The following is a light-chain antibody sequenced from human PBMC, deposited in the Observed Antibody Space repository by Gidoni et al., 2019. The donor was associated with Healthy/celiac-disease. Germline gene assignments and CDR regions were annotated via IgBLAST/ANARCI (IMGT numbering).Light chain of an antibody. J-gene: IGKJ4*01. V-gene: IGKV3-20*01. CDR3: QQYGSSLPLT. Sequence: EIVLTQSPGTLSLFPGERATLSCRASQSVSSSYLAWYQQKPGQAPRLLIYGASSRATGIPDRFSGSGSGTDFTLTISRLEPEDFAVYYCQQYGSSLPLTFGGGTKVEIK. CDR2: GAS. CDR1: QSVSSSY.